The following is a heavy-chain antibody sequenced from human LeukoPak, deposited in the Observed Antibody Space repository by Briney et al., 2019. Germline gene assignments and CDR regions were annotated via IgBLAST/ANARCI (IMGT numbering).Heavy chain of an antibody. J-gene: IGHJ4*02. Sequence: SETLSLTCTVSGGSISSNSYFWAWIRQPPGPGLQWVGSIYYTGTTYYNPSLKSRVTISVDTSENQFPLRLSSVTATDTAVYYCARLVSAAGSFDYWGQGTLVTVSS. D-gene: IGHD3-10*01. CDR2: IYYTGTT. CDR3: ARLVSAAGSFDY. CDR1: GGSISSNSYF. V-gene: IGHV4-39*01.